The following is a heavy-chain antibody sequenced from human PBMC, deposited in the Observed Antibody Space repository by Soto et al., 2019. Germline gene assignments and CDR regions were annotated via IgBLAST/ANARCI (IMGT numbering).Heavy chain of an antibody. Sequence: QVQLVESGGGLVKPGGSLRLSCAASGFTFSDYYMSWIRQAPGKGLEWVSYISSSGSTIYYADSVMGRFTISRDNAKNSLYLQMNSLRAEDTAVYYCARTMVRGVMTLQHYYYMDVWGKGTTVTVSS. V-gene: IGHV3-11*01. D-gene: IGHD3-10*01. J-gene: IGHJ6*03. CDR3: ARTMVRGVMTLQHYYYMDV. CDR2: ISSSGSTI. CDR1: GFTFSDYY.